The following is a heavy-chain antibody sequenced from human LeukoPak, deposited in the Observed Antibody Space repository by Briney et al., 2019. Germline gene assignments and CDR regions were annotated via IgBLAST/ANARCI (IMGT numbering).Heavy chain of an antibody. CDR2: IYYSGST. V-gene: IGHV4-59*01. CDR1: GGSINNYY. J-gene: IGHJ6*02. D-gene: IGHD3-16*01. CDR3: ARDSSYDYVWGSYYYYGMDV. Sequence: SETLSLTCTVSGGSINNYYWSWIRQPPGKGLEWIGYIYYSGSTSYNPSLKSRVTISVDTSKNQFSLKLSSVTAADTAVYYCARDSSYDYVWGSYYYYGMDVWGQGTTVTVSS.